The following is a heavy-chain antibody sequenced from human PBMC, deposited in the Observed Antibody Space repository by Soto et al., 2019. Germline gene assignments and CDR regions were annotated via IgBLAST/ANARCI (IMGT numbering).Heavy chain of an antibody. CDR1: GFTFSSYA. CDR3: ARETYYDFWSGPYYGMDV. V-gene: IGHV3-30-3*01. Sequence: QVQLVESGGGVVQPGRSLRLSCAASGFTFSSYAMHWVRQAPGQGLEWVAVISYDGSNKYYEDSVKGRFTISRDNSKNTLYLQMNSLRAADTAVYYCARETYYDFWSGPYYGMDVWGQGTTVTVSS. D-gene: IGHD3-3*01. J-gene: IGHJ6*02. CDR2: ISYDGSNK.